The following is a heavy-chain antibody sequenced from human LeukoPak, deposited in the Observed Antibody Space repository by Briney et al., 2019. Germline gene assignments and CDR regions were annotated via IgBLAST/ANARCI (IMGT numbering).Heavy chain of an antibody. CDR2: IYYSGST. CDR3: ARVPAGEMATIPH. D-gene: IGHD5-12*01. Sequence: LRLSCAASGLIFSSYCFSWIRQHPGKGLEWIGYIYYSGSTYYNPSLKSRVTISVDTSKNQFSLKLSSVTAADTAVYYCARVPAGEMATIPHWGQGTLVTVSS. V-gene: IGHV4-31*02. CDR1: GLIFSSYCF. J-gene: IGHJ4*02.